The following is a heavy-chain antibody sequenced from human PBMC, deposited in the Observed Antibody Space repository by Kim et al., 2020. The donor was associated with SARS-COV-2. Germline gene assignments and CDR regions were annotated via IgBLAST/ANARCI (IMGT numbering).Heavy chain of an antibody. CDR3: GKLDPFWYFDL. CDR2: ISGSGGST. V-gene: IGHV3-23*01. D-gene: IGHD1-1*01. J-gene: IGHJ2*01. Sequence: GGSLRLSCAASGFTFSSYAMSWGRQAPGKGLEWVSAISGSGGSTYYADPAKGRFAIFRDNSKNTQYLQMNSPRAEDTAVYYCGKLDPFWYFDLWGRGTLVTVSS. CDR1: GFTFSSYA.